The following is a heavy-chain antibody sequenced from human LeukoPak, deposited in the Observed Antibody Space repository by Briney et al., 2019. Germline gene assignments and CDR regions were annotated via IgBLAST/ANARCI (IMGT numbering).Heavy chain of an antibody. V-gene: IGHV3-7*01. J-gene: IGHJ4*02. CDR1: GFTFSSYA. CDR2: INEEGSEK. D-gene: IGHD1-26*01. CDR3: TRDSFGGIDY. Sequence: GGSLRLSCAVSGFTFSSYAMSWVRQAPGKGLEWVANINEEGSEKNYADSVKGRFTISRDNTKNSLYLQMNSLRAEDTAVYYRTRDSFGGIDYWGQGTLVTVSS.